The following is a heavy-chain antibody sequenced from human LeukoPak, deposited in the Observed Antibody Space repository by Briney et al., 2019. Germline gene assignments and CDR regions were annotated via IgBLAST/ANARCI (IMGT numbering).Heavy chain of an antibody. CDR1: GGSISSSSYY. CDR3: ARHETYDYSICWFDP. D-gene: IGHD4-11*01. J-gene: IGHJ5*02. Sequence: SETLSLTCTVSGGSISSSSYYWGWIRQPPGKGLEWIGSIYYSGSTYYNPSLKSRVTISVDTSKNQFSLKLSSVTAADTAVYYCARHETYDYSICWFDPWGQGTLVTVSS. CDR2: IYYSGST. V-gene: IGHV4-39*01.